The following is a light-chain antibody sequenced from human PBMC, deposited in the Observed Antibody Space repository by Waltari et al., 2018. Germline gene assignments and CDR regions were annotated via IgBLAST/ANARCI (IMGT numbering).Light chain of an antibody. J-gene: IGLJ3*02. Sequence: QSVLTQPPSVSGAPGQRVTISCTGSGPNLGAGHDVHWSQQLPRAAPKLLIYGSTSRPLGVPARFFGSTSGTSASLAITGLQAEDEADYYCQSYDTSLSVVFGGGTKLTVL. CDR1: GPNLGAGHD. CDR2: GST. CDR3: QSYDTSLSVV. V-gene: IGLV1-40*01.